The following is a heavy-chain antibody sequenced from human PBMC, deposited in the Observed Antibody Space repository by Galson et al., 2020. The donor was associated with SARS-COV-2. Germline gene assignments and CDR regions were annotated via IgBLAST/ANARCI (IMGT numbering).Heavy chain of an antibody. CDR2: INPNSGAT. CDR1: GYSFTGYY. Sequence: ASVKVSCKASGYSFTGYYMHWVRQAPGQGPEWMGWINPNSGATNYAQKFQGRVTITRDTSISTAYLDLSRLISDDTAVYYCAGGREKISGLEWFYHYYDMDVWGKGTTVTVSS. CDR3: AGGREKISGLEWFYHYYDMDV. D-gene: IGHD3-9*01. V-gene: IGHV1-2*02. J-gene: IGHJ6*03.